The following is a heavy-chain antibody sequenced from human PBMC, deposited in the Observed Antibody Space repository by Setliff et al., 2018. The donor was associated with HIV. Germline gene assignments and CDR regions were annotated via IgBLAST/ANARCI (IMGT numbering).Heavy chain of an antibody. J-gene: IGHJ4*02. CDR1: GGSVGSGSYY. CDR3: VRDDYGYNGKGFDY. V-gene: IGHV4-61*01. Sequence: SDTLSLTCTVSGGSVGSGSYYWSWIRQPPGKGLEWIGYIYYSGNTNYNPSLKSRVTLSIDTSKNQFSLRLSSVTAADTAMYYCVRDDYGYNGKGFDYWGPGTLVTVSS. CDR2: IYYSGNT. D-gene: IGHD4-17*01.